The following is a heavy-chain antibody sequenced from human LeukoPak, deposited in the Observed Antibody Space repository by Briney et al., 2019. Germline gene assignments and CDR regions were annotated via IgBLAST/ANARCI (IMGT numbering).Heavy chain of an antibody. CDR2: IYYSGST. J-gene: IGHJ4*02. CDR3: ARVRRDSSGYYPSH. Sequence: SQTLSLTCTVSGGSISSGGYYWSWIRQPPGKGLEWIGYIYYSGSTNYNPSLKSRVTISVDTSKNQFSLKLSSVTAADTAVYYCARVRRDSSGYYPSHWGQGTLVTVSS. CDR1: GGSISSGGYY. D-gene: IGHD3-22*01. V-gene: IGHV4-61*08.